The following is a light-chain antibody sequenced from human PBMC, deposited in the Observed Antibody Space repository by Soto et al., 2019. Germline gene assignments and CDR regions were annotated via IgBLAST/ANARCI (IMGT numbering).Light chain of an antibody. CDR1: QRVXSR. V-gene: IGKV1-5*01. CDR2: DAS. CDR3: QQYYMDTRT. J-gene: IGKJ4*01. Sequence: TQCASPVSATVIDRVTITCRASQRVXSRLGWYQQKPGKAPKLLXDDASSFEIGCPSSLSGSGSGTDFTRTISCRQSDYCDNYYWQQYYMDTRTFGGGTKVDIK.